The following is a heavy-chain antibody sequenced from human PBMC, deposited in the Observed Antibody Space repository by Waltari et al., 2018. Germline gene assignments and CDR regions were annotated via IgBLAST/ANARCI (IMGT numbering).Heavy chain of an antibody. D-gene: IGHD6-13*01. J-gene: IGHJ4*02. CDR1: GFTFSSYG. CDR2: ISYDGSNK. Sequence: QVQLVESGGGVVQPGRSLRLSCAASGFTFSSYGMHWVRQAPGKGLEWVAVISYDGSNKYYADSVKGRFTISRDNSKNTLYLQMNSLRAEDTAVFYCAKDTAAGTGWGQGTLVTVSS. CDR3: AKDTAAGTG. V-gene: IGHV3-30*18.